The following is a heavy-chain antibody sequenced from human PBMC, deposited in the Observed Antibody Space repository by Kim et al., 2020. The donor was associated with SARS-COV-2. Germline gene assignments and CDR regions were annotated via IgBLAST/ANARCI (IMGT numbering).Heavy chain of an antibody. V-gene: IGHV4-59*11. CDR3: ARGPSAWGFDP. J-gene: IGHJ5*02. CDR1: AGSISSHY. CDR2: IYFTGST. Sequence: SETLSLTCSVSAGSISSHYWSWIRRPPGEGLELLGYIYFTGSTNYNPSLKSRVTISVDTSKNQFFLKVTSVTAADTAVYYCARGPSAWGFDPWGQGTLV. D-gene: IGHD6-19*01.